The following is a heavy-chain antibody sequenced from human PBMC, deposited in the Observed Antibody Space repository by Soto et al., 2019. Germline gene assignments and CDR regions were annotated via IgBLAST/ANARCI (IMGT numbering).Heavy chain of an antibody. CDR2: IYPTGRT. CDR3: ARGLDTTMATRFVF. Sequence: SETLSLTCAVYGGSFSGYYWTWVRQPPGRGLEWIGQIYPTGRTNYNPSLKGRVTISIHTSKDQFSLKLTSMTAADTAVYFCARGLDTTMATRFVFWGQGNLVTVSS. J-gene: IGHJ4*02. CDR1: GGSFSGYY. D-gene: IGHD5-18*01. V-gene: IGHV4-34*01.